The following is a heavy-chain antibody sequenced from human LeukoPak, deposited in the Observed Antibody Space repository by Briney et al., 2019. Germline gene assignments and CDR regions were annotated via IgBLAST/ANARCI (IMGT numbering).Heavy chain of an antibody. D-gene: IGHD2/OR15-2a*01. V-gene: IGHV3-21*01. CDR1: GFTFSSYW. CDR2: ITTSSSYI. Sequence: GGSLRLSCAASGFTFSSYWMSWVRQAPGKGLEWVSCITTSSSYIYDADSVKGRFTISRDNAKNSLYLQMNSLRAEDTAVYYCTRQEYSTFDYWGQGTLVTVSS. J-gene: IGHJ4*02. CDR3: TRQEYSTFDY.